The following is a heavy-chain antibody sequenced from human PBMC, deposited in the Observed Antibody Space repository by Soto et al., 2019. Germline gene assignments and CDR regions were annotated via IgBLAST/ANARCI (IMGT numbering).Heavy chain of an antibody. V-gene: IGHV3-74*03. CDR1: GFTFLGDW. J-gene: IGHJ4*02. CDR3: ARGRGTYYADS. CDR2: IDTDGSTGGT. D-gene: IGHD1-26*01. Sequence: EVRLVESGGALVPPGGSLRLTCEASGFTFLGDWMHWVSRAPGKWLVWVSHIDTDGSTGGTSDADYVKGRFTGSRDDSNDRLYLQMNELRVEDTAVYYCARGRGTYYADSWGQGTLVTVSS.